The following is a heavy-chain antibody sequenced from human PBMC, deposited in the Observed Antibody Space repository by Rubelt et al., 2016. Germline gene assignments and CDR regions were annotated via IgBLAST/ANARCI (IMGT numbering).Heavy chain of an antibody. V-gene: IGHV4-4*07. J-gene: IGHJ4*02. CDR3: ARGDPDRGSRTVTLDY. D-gene: IGHD4-17*01. CDR1: GGSISSYC. CDR2: IYTSGST. Sequence: ESGPGLVKPSETLSLTCTVSGGSISSYCWSWIRQPAGKGLEWIGRIYTSGSTNYNPSLTSRVTMSVDTSKNQFSLKLSSVTAAATAVYYCARGDPDRGSRTVTLDYWGQGTLVTVSS.